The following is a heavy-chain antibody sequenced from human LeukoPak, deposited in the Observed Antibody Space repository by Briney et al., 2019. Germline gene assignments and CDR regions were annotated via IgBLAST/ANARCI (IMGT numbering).Heavy chain of an antibody. J-gene: IGHJ3*02. CDR3: ARSWEAFDI. CDR2: ISSSSSYI. V-gene: IGHV3-21*01. Sequence: GGSLRLSCAASGFTFSSYSMNWVRQAPGKGLEWVSSISSSSSYIYYADSMKGRFTISRDNAKNSLYLQMNSLRAEDTAIYYCARSWEAFDIWGPGTMVTVSS. D-gene: IGHD1-26*01. CDR1: GFTFSSYS.